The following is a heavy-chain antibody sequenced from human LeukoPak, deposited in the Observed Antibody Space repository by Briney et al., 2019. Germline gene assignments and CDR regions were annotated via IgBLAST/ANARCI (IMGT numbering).Heavy chain of an antibody. Sequence: GGSLRLSCAASGFTFSSYGMHWVRQAPGKGLEWVAVISYDGSNKYYADSVKGRFTISRDNSKNTLYLQMNSLRAEDTAVYYCAKDLGPHGIAAAGSWGQGTLVTLSS. D-gene: IGHD6-13*01. J-gene: IGHJ4*02. CDR1: GFTFSSYG. CDR3: AKDLGPHGIAAAGS. CDR2: ISYDGSNK. V-gene: IGHV3-30*18.